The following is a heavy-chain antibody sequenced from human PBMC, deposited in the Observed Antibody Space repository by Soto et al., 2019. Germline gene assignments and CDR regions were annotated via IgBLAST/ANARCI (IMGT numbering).Heavy chain of an antibody. V-gene: IGHV4-34*01. Sequence: QVQLQQWGAGLLKPSETLSLTCAVYGGSFSGYYWSWIRQPPGKGLEWIGEINHSGSTNYNPSLKSRVTISVDTYKNQFSLKLSSVTAADTAVYYCARGKFSWFDPWGQGTLVTVSS. CDR1: GGSFSGYY. J-gene: IGHJ5*02. CDR3: ARGKFSWFDP. CDR2: INHSGST.